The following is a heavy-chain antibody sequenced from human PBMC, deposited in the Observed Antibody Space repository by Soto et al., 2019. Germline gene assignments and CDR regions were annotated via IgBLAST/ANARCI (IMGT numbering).Heavy chain of an antibody. CDR3: AHRNLGYCSSTSCYAGLFDY. D-gene: IGHD2-2*01. V-gene: IGHV2-5*02. Sequence: QITLKESGPTLVKPTQTLTLTCTFSGFSLSTSGVGVGWIRQPPGKALEWLALIYWDDDKRYSPSLKSRLTITKDTSKNQVVLTMTNMDPLDTATYYCAHRNLGYCSSTSCYAGLFDYWGQGTLVTVSS. CDR2: IYWDDDK. J-gene: IGHJ4*02. CDR1: GFSLSTSGVG.